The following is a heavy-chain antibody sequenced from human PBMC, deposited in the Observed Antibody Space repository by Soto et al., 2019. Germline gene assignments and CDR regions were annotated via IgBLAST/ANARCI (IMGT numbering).Heavy chain of an antibody. Sequence: PGESLKISCKGSGYSFTSYWIGWVRQMPGKGLEWMGIIYPGDSDTRYSPSFQGQVTISADKSISTAYLQWSSLKASDTAMYYCATAEEYSSGNDAFDIWGQGTMVTVSS. CDR2: IYPGDSDT. CDR1: GYSFTSYW. J-gene: IGHJ3*02. CDR3: ATAEEYSSGNDAFDI. D-gene: IGHD6-19*01. V-gene: IGHV5-51*01.